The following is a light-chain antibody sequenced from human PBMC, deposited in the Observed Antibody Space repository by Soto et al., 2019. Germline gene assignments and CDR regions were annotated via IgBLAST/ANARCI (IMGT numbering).Light chain of an antibody. V-gene: IGKV3-15*01. CDR1: QSVSSN. CDR2: GTS. Sequence: EIVMTQSPATLSVSPGERATLSCRASQSVSSNLAWYQQKPGQSPRLLFYGTSTRATGIPARFSGSGSGTEFTLTISSLQSEDFAVYYCQQSSNWPLTFGGGTKVEIK. CDR3: QQSSNWPLT. J-gene: IGKJ4*01.